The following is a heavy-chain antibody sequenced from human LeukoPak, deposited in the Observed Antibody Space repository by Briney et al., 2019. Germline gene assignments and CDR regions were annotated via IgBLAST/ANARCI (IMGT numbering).Heavy chain of an antibody. CDR3: ARIGGSYAAKGWFDP. J-gene: IGHJ5*02. Sequence: ASVKVSCKASGYTFTGYYMHWVRQAPGQGLEWMGWINPNSGGTNYAQKFQGRVTMTRDTSIRTAYMELSRLRSDDTAVYYCARIGGSYAAKGWFDPWGQGTLVPVSS. CDR2: INPNSGGT. V-gene: IGHV1-2*02. D-gene: IGHD1-26*01. CDR1: GYTFTGYY.